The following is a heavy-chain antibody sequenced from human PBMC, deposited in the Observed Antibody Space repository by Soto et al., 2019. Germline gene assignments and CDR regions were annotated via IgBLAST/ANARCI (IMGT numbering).Heavy chain of an antibody. Sequence: QVQLVQSGAEVKKPGASVKVSCKASGYTFTSYGISWVRQAPGQGLEWMGWISAYNGNTNYAQKLQGRVTMTTDTSTSAAYMELRSLRSDDTAVYYCARGGSNYGAVIHGAFDIWGQGTMVTVSS. J-gene: IGHJ3*02. V-gene: IGHV1-18*01. CDR1: GYTFTSYG. D-gene: IGHD1-26*01. CDR2: ISAYNGNT. CDR3: ARGGSNYGAVIHGAFDI.